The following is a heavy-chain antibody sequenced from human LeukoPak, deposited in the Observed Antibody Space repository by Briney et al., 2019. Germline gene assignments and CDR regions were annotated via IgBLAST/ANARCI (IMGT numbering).Heavy chain of an antibody. CDR1: GVSLTGDY. V-gene: IGHV4-34*01. D-gene: IGHD2-15*01. CDR2: INHSGST. CDR3: ARRLPACRGRSCYVDRGVDV. Sequence: PSETLSLTCAVYGVSLTGDYCGWIRQPPGKGLEWIGEINHSGSTNYNPSLKSRVTISVDTSKNQFSLKLSSVTAADTAVYYCARRLPACRGRSCYVDRGVDVWGKGTTVTVSS. J-gene: IGHJ6*04.